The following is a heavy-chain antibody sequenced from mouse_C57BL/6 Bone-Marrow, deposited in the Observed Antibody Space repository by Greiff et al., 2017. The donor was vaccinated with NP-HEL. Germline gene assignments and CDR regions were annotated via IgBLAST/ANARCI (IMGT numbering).Heavy chain of an antibody. CDR1: GYTFTDYY. V-gene: IGHV1-26*01. CDR2: INPNNGGT. Sequence: EVKLQESGPELVKPGASVKISCKASGYTFTDYYMNWVKQSPGKSLEWIGDINPNNGGTSYNQKFKGKATLTVDKSSSTAYMELRSLTSEDSAVYYCARDDYEDYYAMDYGGRGTSVTVTA. D-gene: IGHD2-4*01. J-gene: IGHJ4*01. CDR3: ARDDYEDYYAMDY.